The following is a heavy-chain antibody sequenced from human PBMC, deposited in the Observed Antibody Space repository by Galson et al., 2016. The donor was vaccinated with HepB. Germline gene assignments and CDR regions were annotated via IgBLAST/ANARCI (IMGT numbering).Heavy chain of an antibody. V-gene: IGHV4-59*08. CDR2: ISYSGST. CDR3: ARQLERRDYWFDP. CDR1: GGSISSEY. D-gene: IGHD1-1*01. Sequence: SETLSLTCTVSGGSISSEYWSWIRQPPGKGLEWIGYISYSGSTSYNPSLKSRVTISRDTSKNQFSLNLKSVTAADTAVYFCARQLERRDYWFDPWGQGSLVTVSS. J-gene: IGHJ5*02.